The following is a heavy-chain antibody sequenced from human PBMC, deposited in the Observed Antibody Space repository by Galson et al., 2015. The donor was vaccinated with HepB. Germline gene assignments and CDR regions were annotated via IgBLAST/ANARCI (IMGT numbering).Heavy chain of an antibody. D-gene: IGHD3-10*01. CDR3: ARMWFGEFAPNWLDP. J-gene: IGHJ5*02. CDR2: IYPGDSDT. Sequence: QSGAEVKKPGESLKISCKGSGYSFTSYWIGWVRQMPGKGLERMGIIYPGDSDTRYSPSFQGQVTISADKSISTAYLQWSSLKASDTAMYYCARMWFGEFAPNWLDPWGQGTLVTVSS. CDR1: GYSFTSYW. V-gene: IGHV5-51*01.